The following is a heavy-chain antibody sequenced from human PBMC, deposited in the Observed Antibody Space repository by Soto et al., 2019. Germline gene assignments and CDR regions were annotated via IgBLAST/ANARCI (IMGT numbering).Heavy chain of an antibody. CDR1: GFTFSSSA. CDR2: IVVGSGNT. V-gene: IGHV1-58*01. CDR3: AAGYCSGGSCYPRYYYGMDV. Sequence: ASVKVSCKASGFTFSSSAVQCVRQARGQLLEWIGWIVVGSGNTNYAQKFQERVAITRDMSTSTAYMELRSLRSEDTAVYYCAAGYCSGGSCYPRYYYGMDVWGQGTTVTVSS. D-gene: IGHD2-15*01. J-gene: IGHJ6*02.